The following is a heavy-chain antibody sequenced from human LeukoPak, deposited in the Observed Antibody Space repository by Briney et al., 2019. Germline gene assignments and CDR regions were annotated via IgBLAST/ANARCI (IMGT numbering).Heavy chain of an antibody. V-gene: IGHV4-61*10. CDR2: IYYSGST. CDR3: AREGSSSGWYRGGGWFDP. J-gene: IGHJ5*02. CDR1: GVSISSDSYY. Sequence: SETLSLTCTVSGVSISSDSYYWSWIRQPAGKGLEWIGYIYYSGSTNYNPSLKSRVTISVDTSKNQFSLKLSSVTAADTAVYYCAREGSSSGWYRGGGWFDPWGQGTLVTVSS. D-gene: IGHD6-19*01.